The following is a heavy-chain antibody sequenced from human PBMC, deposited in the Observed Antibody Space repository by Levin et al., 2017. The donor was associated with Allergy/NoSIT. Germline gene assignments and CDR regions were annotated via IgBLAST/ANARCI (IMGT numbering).Heavy chain of an antibody. Sequence: SVKVSCKASGDTLSSYAISWVRQAPGQGLEWMGGIIPLFGTANYAQKFQGRVTISADESTSTAYMELSSLRSEDTAVYYCARDRGVTTGYFDYWGQGTLVTVSS. J-gene: IGHJ4*02. CDR3: ARDRGVTTGYFDY. CDR2: IIPLFGTA. D-gene: IGHD4-17*01. CDR1: GDTLSSYA. V-gene: IGHV1-69*13.